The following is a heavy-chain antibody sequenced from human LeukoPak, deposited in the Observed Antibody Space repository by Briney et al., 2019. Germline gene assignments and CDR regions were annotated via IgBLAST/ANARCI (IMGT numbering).Heavy chain of an antibody. J-gene: IGHJ4*02. CDR3: ARDQGGSYYFDY. D-gene: IGHD1-26*01. CDR2: IYYSGST. V-gene: IGHV4-30-4*08. CDR1: GGSISSGDYY. Sequence: PSETLSLTCTVSGGSISSGDYYWRWIRQPPGTGLEWIGYIYYSGSTYYNPSLKSRVTISVDTSKNQFSLKLSSVTAADTAVYYCARDQGGSYYFDYWGQGTLVTVSS.